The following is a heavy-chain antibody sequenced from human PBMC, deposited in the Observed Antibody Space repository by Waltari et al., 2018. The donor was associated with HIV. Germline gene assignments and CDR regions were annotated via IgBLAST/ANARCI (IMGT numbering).Heavy chain of an antibody. CDR1: GGSISSYY. CDR3: AREIGIYYYDSSGYYYVGYFDL. D-gene: IGHD3-22*01. V-gene: IGHV4-59*01. J-gene: IGHJ2*01. Sequence: QVQLQESGPGLVKPSETLSLTCTVSGGSISSYYWSWIRQPPGKGLEWIGYIYYSGSTNYNPSLKSRVTISVDTSKNQFSLKLSSVTAADTAVYYCAREIGIYYYDSSGYYYVGYFDLWGRGTLVTVSS. CDR2: IYYSGST.